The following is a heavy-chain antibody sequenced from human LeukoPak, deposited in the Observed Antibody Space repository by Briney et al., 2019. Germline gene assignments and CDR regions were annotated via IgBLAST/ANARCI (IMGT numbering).Heavy chain of an antibody. D-gene: IGHD3-22*01. J-gene: IGHJ3*02. CDR2: INPSGGST. CDR1: GYTFTSYY. V-gene: IGHV1-46*03. CDR3: ATRALMYYYDSSGYPPDAFDI. Sequence: ASVKVSCKASGYTFTSYYMHWVRQAPGQGLEWMGIINPSGGSTSYAQKFQGRVTMTRDMSTSTVYMELSSLRSEDTAVYYCATRALMYYYDSSGYPPDAFDIWGQGTMVTVSS.